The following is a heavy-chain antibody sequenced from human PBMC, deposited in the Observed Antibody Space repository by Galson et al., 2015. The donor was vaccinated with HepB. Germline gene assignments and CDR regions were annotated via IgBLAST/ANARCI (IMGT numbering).Heavy chain of an antibody. CDR3: ARSIGYCSKTTTHSLSRDGWFDS. CDR1: GFSLNINGMC. D-gene: IGHD2-2*01. CDR2: IDWDDDK. J-gene: IGHJ5*01. Sequence: PALVKPTQTLTLTCTFSGFSLNINGMCVSWIRQPPGKALEWLALIDWDDDKYYSTSLKTRLTISKGISKNQVVLTMTNMDPVDTATYYCARSIGYCSKTTTHSLSRDGWFDSWGQGILVTVSS. V-gene: IGHV2-70*01.